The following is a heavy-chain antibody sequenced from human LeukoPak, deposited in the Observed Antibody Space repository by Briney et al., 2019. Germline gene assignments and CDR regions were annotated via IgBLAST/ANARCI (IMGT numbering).Heavy chain of an antibody. CDR1: GGSISSSSYY. CDR3: ARVGVDYSGNIIKYYFDY. Sequence: SETLSLTCTVSGGSISSSSYYWSWIRQPPGKGLEWIGYIYYSGSTNYNPSLKSRVIISVDTSKNQFSLKLSPVIAADTAVYYCARVGVDYSGNIIKYYFDYWGQGTLVTVSS. D-gene: IGHD4-23*01. J-gene: IGHJ4*02. V-gene: IGHV4-61*01. CDR2: IYYSGST.